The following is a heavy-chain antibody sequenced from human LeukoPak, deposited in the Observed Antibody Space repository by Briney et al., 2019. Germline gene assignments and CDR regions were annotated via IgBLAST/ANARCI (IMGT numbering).Heavy chain of an antibody. Sequence: TSQTLSLTCTVSGGSISSGSYYWSWIRQPAGKGLEWIGRIYTSGSTNYNPSLKSRVTISVDTSKNQFSLKLSSVTAADTAVYYCARDSLSFYYMDVWGKGTTVTVSS. CDR2: IYTSGST. CDR3: ARDSLSFYYMDV. CDR1: GGSISSGSYY. V-gene: IGHV4-61*02. J-gene: IGHJ6*03.